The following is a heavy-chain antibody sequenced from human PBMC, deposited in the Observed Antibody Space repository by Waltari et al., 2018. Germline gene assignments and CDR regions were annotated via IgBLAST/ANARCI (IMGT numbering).Heavy chain of an antibody. Sequence: EVQLVESGGGLVKPGGYLLLSCAASAFTFRSYSMNWVRQAPGGGLEWVSSISSSTGYLHYADSVKGRFTISRDNAKNTLYLQMNSLRADDTAVYYCARLYSSSWHGDWGQGTLVTVSS. CDR3: ARLYSSSWHGD. V-gene: IGHV3-21*06. CDR2: ISSSTGYL. J-gene: IGHJ4*02. CDR1: AFTFRSYS. D-gene: IGHD6-13*01.